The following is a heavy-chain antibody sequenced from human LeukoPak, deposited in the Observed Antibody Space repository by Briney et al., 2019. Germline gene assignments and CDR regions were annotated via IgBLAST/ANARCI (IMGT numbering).Heavy chain of an antibody. V-gene: IGHV3-9*01. J-gene: IGHJ1*01. Sequence: PGGSLRLSCAASGFTFDDYAMHWVRQAPGKGLEWVSGISWNSGSIGYADSVKGRFTISRDNAKNSLYLQMNSLRAEDTALYYCARPRGLEYSSSFFQHWGQGTLVTVSS. CDR2: ISWNSGSI. CDR1: GFTFDDYA. CDR3: ARPRGLEYSSSFFQH. D-gene: IGHD6-6*01.